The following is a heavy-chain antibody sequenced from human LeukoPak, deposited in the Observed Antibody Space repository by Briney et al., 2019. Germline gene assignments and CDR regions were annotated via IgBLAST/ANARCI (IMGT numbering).Heavy chain of an antibody. CDR2: ISWNSGTI. Sequence: PGGSLRLSCAASGFTFDDYAMHWVRQAPGKGLEWVSGISWNSGTICYADSVKGRFTISRDNAKNSLYLQMNSLRAEDTAVYYCARDHVEVRGANYYYYYYMDVWGKGTTVTVSS. D-gene: IGHD2-2*01. CDR1: GFTFDDYA. V-gene: IGHV3-9*01. CDR3: ARDHVEVRGANYYYYYYMDV. J-gene: IGHJ6*03.